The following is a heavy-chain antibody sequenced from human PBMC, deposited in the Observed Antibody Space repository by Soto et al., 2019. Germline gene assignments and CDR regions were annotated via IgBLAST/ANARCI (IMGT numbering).Heavy chain of an antibody. CDR3: AGDSERFDY. V-gene: IGHV3-33*01. CDR2: IWYDGSNK. J-gene: IGHJ4*02. CDR1: GFTFSSYG. Sequence: GGFLRLSCAASGFTFSSYGMHWVRQAPGKGLEWVAVIWYDGSNKYYADSVKGRFTISRDNSKNTLYLQMNSLRAEDTAVYYCAGDSERFDYWGQGTLVTVSS.